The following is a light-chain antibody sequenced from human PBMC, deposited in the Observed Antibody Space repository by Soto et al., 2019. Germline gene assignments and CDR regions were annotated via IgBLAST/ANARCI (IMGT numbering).Light chain of an antibody. Sequence: EIVLTQSPDTLSLSPGERATLSCRASQSVRSSLAWYQQKPGQAPRLLIYDASNRATGIPARFSGSGSGTEFTLTISSLQPEDFAVYYCEERSNWPTAVTVGPPTKVVIK. CDR3: EERSNWPTAVT. CDR2: DAS. CDR1: QSVRSS. V-gene: IGKV3-11*01. J-gene: IGKJ3*01.